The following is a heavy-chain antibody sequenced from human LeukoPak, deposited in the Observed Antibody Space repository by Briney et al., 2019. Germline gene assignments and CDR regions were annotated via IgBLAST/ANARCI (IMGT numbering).Heavy chain of an antibody. CDR2: ISGYDGNT. Sequence: GASVKVSCKASGYTFTSYGISWVRQAPGQGLEWMGWISGYDGNTDYAQKFQGRLTMTTGTSTSTAYMELRSLRSDDTAVYYCASTPDYDFWSGYLDYWGQGTLVTVSS. CDR3: ASTPDYDFWSGYLDY. V-gene: IGHV1-18*01. CDR1: GYTFTSYG. J-gene: IGHJ4*02. D-gene: IGHD3-3*01.